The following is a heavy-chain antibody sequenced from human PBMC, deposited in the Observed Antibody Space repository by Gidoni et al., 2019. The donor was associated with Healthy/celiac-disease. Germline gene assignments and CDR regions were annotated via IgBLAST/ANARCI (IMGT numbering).Heavy chain of an antibody. D-gene: IGHD3-10*01. J-gene: IGHJ6*02. Sequence: EVQLVESGGGLVQPGRALRRSCTASGFNLGDDAMSWFREAPGKGLEWVGFIRSKAYGGTTEYAASVKGRFTISRDDSKSIAYLQMNSLKTEDTAVYYCTRDQRTQGFGELLGYYYGMDVWGQGTTVTVSS. V-gene: IGHV3-49*03. CDR1: GFNLGDDA. CDR2: IRSKAYGGTT. CDR3: TRDQRTQGFGELLGYYYGMDV.